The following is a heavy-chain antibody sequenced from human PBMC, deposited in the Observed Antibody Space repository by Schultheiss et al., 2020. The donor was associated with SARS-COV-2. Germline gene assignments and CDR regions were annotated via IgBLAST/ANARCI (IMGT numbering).Heavy chain of an antibody. D-gene: IGHD2-2*01. J-gene: IGHJ3*02. Sequence: SQTLSLTCAVYGGSFSGYYWSWIRQPPGKGLEWIGSIYHSGSTNYNPSLKSRVTISVDTSKNQFSLKLSSVTAADTAVYYCASCSSTSCHHAFDIWGQGTMVTVSS. CDR3: ASCSSTSCHHAFDI. V-gene: IGHV4-34*01. CDR2: IYHSGST. CDR1: GGSFSGYY.